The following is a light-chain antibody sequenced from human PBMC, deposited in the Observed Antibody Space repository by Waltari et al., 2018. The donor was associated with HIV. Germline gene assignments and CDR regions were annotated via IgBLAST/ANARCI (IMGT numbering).Light chain of an antibody. Sequence: QSALTQPRSVSGSPGQSVTISCSGTSSDVGGYNYVSWYQQHPGKAPKLMIYDVTERPSGVPDRFSGSKSGNTASLTISGLQADDEADYDCCSYAGRYTWVFGGGTELTVL. CDR2: DVT. CDR1: SSDVGGYNY. V-gene: IGLV2-11*01. J-gene: IGLJ3*02. CDR3: CSYAGRYTWV.